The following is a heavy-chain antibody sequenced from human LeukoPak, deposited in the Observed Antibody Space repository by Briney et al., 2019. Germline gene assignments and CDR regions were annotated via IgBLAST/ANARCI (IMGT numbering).Heavy chain of an antibody. V-gene: IGHV3-21*01. CDR2: ISTTGNYI. Sequence: ESGGSLRLSCAASGFTFSSYWMNWVRQAPGKGLEWVSSISTTGNYIFYADSVKGRFTISKDNVERLVYLQMNSLRDDDTAIYYCARGPSEYLGPDHWGQGTLVTVSS. J-gene: IGHJ4*02. CDR3: ARGPSEYLGPDH. CDR1: GFTFSSYW. D-gene: IGHD3-16*01.